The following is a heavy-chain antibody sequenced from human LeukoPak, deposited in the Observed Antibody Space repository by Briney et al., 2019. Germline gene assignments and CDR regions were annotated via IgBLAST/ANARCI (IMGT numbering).Heavy chain of an antibody. Sequence: GGSLRLSCSASGFTFNKYALHWVRQAPGKGLEYVSAISTNGDSTYYANSVKGRFTISRDNSKNTLYLQMGSLRAEDMAVYYCARYCNGDNCYSGYDYWGQGTLVTVSS. CDR2: ISTNGDST. CDR1: GFTFNKYA. J-gene: IGHJ4*02. D-gene: IGHD2-15*01. V-gene: IGHV3-64*01. CDR3: ARYCNGDNCYSGYDY.